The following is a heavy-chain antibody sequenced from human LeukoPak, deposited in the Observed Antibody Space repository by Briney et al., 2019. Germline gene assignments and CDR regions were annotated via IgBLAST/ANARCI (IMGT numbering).Heavy chain of an antibody. CDR1: DGSINSYY. CDR3: ARGRSNYYGMDV. J-gene: IGHJ6*02. D-gene: IGHD1-26*01. Sequence: SETLSLTCSVSDGSINSYYWNWIRRPPGKGLEWIGYIYYNGNTNYSPSLKSRVTMSVDTSKNLFSLKVSSVTAADTAVYYCARGRSNYYGMDVWGQGTTPTVSS. V-gene: IGHV4-59*01. CDR2: IYYNGNT.